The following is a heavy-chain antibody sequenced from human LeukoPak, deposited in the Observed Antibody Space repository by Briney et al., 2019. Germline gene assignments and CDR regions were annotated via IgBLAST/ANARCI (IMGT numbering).Heavy chain of an antibody. CDR1: GFAFTIYG. CDR2: IIDEASKT. J-gene: IGHJ4*01. Sequence: GGSLRLSCAASGFAFTIYGMTWVRQAPGEGREWVSAIIDEASKTYYADSVRGRFAISRDNSGNKLYLQMDRLSVEDTAIYYCAREARYCESSSCDYFDSWGHGTLVTVSS. V-gene: IGHV3-23*01. CDR3: AREARYCESSSCDYFDS. D-gene: IGHD2/OR15-2a*01.